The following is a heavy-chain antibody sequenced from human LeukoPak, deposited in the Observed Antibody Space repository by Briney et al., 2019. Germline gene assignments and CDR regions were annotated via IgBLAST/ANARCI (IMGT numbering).Heavy chain of an antibody. Sequence: GGSLRLSCAASGFTFSSYAMSWVRPAPGKGLEWVSAISGSGGSTYYADSVKGRFTISIDNSKNTLYLQRNSLIAEDTAVYYCAKPGRDFDWPTGVFDYWGQGTLVTVSS. V-gene: IGHV3-23*01. CDR3: AKPGRDFDWPTGVFDY. CDR2: ISGSGGST. J-gene: IGHJ4*02. CDR1: GFTFSSYA. D-gene: IGHD3-9*01.